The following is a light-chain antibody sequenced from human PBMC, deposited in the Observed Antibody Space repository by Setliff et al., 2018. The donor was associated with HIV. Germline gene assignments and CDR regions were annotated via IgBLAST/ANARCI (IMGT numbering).Light chain of an antibody. CDR3: SSYASSSTLPYV. CDR1: SSDVGGYNY. J-gene: IGLJ1*01. Sequence: QSALTQPASVSGSPGQSITISCTGTSSDVGGYNYVSWYQQHPDKAPKLLIYAVTNRPSGVSNRFSGSKSGNTASLTISGLQAEDEANYYCSSYASSSTLPYVFGTGTKVTVL. V-gene: IGLV2-14*03. CDR2: AVT.